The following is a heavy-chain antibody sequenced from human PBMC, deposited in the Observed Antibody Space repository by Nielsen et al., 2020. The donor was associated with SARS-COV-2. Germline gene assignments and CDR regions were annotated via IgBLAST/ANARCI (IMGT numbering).Heavy chain of an antibody. V-gene: IGHV3-11*03. CDR2: ISGTSSDT. CDR1: GFSFSISY. CDR3: VTGARLADN. D-gene: IGHD6-6*01. J-gene: IGHJ4*02. Sequence: GGSLRPSCAASGFSFSISYMNWIRQAPGGRPEWISYISGTSSDTNYADSVKGRFTISRDNAHNSLFLQMTSLRVEDTAVYYCVTGARLADNWGQGTLVTVSS.